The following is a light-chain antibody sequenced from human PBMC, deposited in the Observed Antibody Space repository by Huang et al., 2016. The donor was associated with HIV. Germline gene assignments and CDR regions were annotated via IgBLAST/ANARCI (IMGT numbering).Light chain of an antibody. CDR2: GAS. CDR3: QQSFNIPLT. CDR1: HSISTH. J-gene: IGKJ4*01. Sequence: DIQMTQSPSSLSASVGDRVTITCRASHSISTHLNWYQQKPGKAPKLLIYGASGLQSGVPSRFSGSGSGTDFTLTVSSLQAEDFATFYCQQSFNIPLTFGGGTKVETK. V-gene: IGKV1-39*01.